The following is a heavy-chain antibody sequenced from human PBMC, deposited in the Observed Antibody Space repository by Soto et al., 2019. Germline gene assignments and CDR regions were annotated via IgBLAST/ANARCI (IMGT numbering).Heavy chain of an antibody. D-gene: IGHD3-9*01. CDR1: GGSISSYY. CDR2: VYYTGST. CDR3: ARQRYDIVTGFYNYGMDV. J-gene: IGHJ6*02. Sequence: QVQLQESGPGLVKPSETLSLTCTVSGGSISSYYWSWIRQTPGKGLEWIGYVYYTGSTNYNPSLKSRATISIDTSKNQFSLRLSSVTAADTAVYYCARQRYDIVTGFYNYGMDVWGQGTTVTVSS. V-gene: IGHV4-59*08.